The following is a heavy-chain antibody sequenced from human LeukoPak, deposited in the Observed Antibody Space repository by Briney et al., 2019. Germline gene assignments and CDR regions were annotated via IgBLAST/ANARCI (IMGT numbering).Heavy chain of an antibody. CDR3: ARLRATFTVVGTLFDS. D-gene: IGHD2/OR15-2a*01. CDR1: GGSIISGPYY. Sequence: PSDTLALTCAVSGGSIISGPYYWGWIRQPPGKGLEWIGSRNNSRDTYYKTSLQSRVTISGDPSKNQFSLKLSSVTAADTAVYYCARLRATFTVVGTLFDSWGQETKVTLSS. V-gene: IGHV4-39*01. CDR2: RNNSRDT. J-gene: IGHJ4*02.